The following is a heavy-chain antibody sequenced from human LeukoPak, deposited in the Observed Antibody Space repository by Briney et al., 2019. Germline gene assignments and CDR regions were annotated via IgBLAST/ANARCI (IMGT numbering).Heavy chain of an antibody. CDR1: GGSISSYY. CDR3: ARHAYSFPHYFDY. J-gene: IGHJ4*02. Sequence: SETLSLTCTVSGGSISSYYWSWIRQPPGKGLEWIGYIYYSGSTNYNPSLKSRVTISVDTSKNQFSLKLSSVTAADTAVYYCARHAYSFPHYFDYWGQGTLVTVSS. V-gene: IGHV4-59*08. CDR2: IYYSGST. D-gene: IGHD3-16*01.